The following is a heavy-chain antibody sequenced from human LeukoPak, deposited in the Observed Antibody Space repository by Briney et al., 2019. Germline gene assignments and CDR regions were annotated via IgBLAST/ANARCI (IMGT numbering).Heavy chain of an antibody. CDR2: IYENGGTT. CDR1: GFTFRSHA. V-gene: IGHV3-23*01. Sequence: GGSLRLSCVGSGFTFRSHAMSWVRQAPEKGLEFVSGIYENGGTTYYADSVKGRFTISRDNSKNTLYLQMNSLRAEDTAVYYGAKVGDYGDYVSYYYGMDVWGQGTTVTVSS. CDR3: AKVGDYGDYVSYYYGMDV. D-gene: IGHD4-17*01. J-gene: IGHJ6*02.